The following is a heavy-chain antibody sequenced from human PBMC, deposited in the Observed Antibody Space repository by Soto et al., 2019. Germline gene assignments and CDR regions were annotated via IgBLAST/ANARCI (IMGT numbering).Heavy chain of an antibody. D-gene: IGHD1-20*01. CDR2: ISGTGGST. Sequence: PGVSLRLSCAASGFTFSFYVMTWVRQAPGKGLEWVSGISGTGGSTSYADSVKGRFTISRDNSKNTLYLQMNSLRAEDTAVYYCAKDSYNWNPVGDFDYWGQGTQVTVSS. CDR3: AKDSYNWNPVGDFDY. J-gene: IGHJ4*02. V-gene: IGHV3-23*01. CDR1: GFTFSFYV.